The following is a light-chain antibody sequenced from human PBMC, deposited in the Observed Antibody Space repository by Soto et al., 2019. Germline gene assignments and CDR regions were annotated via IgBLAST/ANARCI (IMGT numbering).Light chain of an antibody. CDR3: FSYAGGSTYV. CDR2: EGS. CDR1: SSDVGSYNL. Sequence: QSALTQPASVSGSPGQSITISCTGTSSDVGSYNLVSWYQQHPGKAPKLMIYEGSKRPSGVSNRFFGSQSGNTASLTISGLQAEEEADYYCFSYAGGSTYVFGTGTKVTVL. V-gene: IGLV2-23*01. J-gene: IGLJ1*01.